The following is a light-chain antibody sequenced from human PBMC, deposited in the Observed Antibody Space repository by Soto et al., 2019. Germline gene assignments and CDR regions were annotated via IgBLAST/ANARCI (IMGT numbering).Light chain of an antibody. J-gene: IGKJ3*01. CDR3: QYYNSAPFT. CDR2: ASS. CDR1: QGISNY. V-gene: IGKV1-27*01. Sequence: DIQMTQSPSSLSASVGDRVTITCRVSQGISNYLAWYQQKPGKVPKLLIYASSTLQSGVPSRFSGSGSGTDFTLTISSLQPEDVATYYCQYYNSAPFTFGPGTKVDIK.